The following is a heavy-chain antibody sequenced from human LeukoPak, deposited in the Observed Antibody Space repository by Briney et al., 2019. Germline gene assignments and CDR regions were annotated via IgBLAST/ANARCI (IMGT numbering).Heavy chain of an antibody. CDR2: INHSGST. J-gene: IGHJ6*03. CDR1: TGSFSGYH. D-gene: IGHD3/OR15-3a*01. Sequence: SETQSLTCAVYTGSFSGYHWSWIRQPPGKGLEWIGEINHSGSTYYNPSLKSRVTISVDTSKNQFSLKLSSVTAADTAVYYCARLPRGGRPPMISLYNYMDIWGKGATVIVSS. V-gene: IGHV4-34*01. CDR3: ARLPRGGRPPMISLYNYMDI.